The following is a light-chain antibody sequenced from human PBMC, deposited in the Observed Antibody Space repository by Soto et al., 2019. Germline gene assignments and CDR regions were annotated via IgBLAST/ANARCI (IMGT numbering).Light chain of an antibody. CDR1: QSVSNKY. J-gene: IGKJ2*01. CDR3: QQYGSSPPYT. CDR2: GSS. V-gene: IGKV3-20*01. Sequence: EVVLTQSPGTLFLSPGEIATLSCRASQSVSNKYLAWYQQKPGQAPRLLIFGSSDRATGIPDRFSGSGSGTDFTLTISRLEPEDFAVYYCQQYGSSPPYTFGQGTKLEIK.